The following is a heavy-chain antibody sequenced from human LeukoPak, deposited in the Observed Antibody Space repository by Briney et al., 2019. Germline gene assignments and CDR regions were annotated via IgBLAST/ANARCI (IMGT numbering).Heavy chain of an antibody. CDR2: IRTRSKSYTT. CDR1: GFTFSHHY. CDR3: TRVGDYYDSRGYSTDACDI. J-gene: IGHJ3*02. V-gene: IGHV3-72*01. Sequence: PGGSLRLSCAASGFTFSHHYMDWVRQAPGKGLEWVGRIRTRSKSYTTQNAPSVKDRFSISRDDSRNSLSLQMNSLKTEDTAVYFCTRVGDYYDSRGYSTDACDIWGQGTMVTVSS. D-gene: IGHD3-22*01.